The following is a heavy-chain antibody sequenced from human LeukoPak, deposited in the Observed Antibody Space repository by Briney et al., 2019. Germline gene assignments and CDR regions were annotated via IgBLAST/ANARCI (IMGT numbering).Heavy chain of an antibody. CDR3: ARRYQLLFSGFDY. V-gene: IGHV3-21*01. D-gene: IGHD2-2*01. Sequence: PGGSLRLSCAGSGFTFNNYGIHWVRQAPGKGLEWVSSISSSSSYIYYADSVKGRFTISRDNAKNSLYLQMNSLRAEDTAVYYCARRYQLLFSGFDYWGQGTLVTVSS. CDR2: ISSSSSYI. CDR1: GFTFNNYG. J-gene: IGHJ4*02.